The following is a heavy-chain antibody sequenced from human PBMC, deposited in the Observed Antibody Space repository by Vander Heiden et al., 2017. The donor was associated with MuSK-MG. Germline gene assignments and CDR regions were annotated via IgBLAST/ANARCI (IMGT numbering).Heavy chain of an antibody. V-gene: IGHV4-59*01. J-gene: IGHJ4*02. CDR3: ARNCPAPTCKDFDY. CDR1: GDFLGGYF. Sequence: QVQLQESGPGLVKPSETLSLTCTVSGDFLGGYFWSWIRQPPGKGLEWIGYTGSSIYNPSLGSRVTISTDNSKNQFSLKLTSVTSADTAVYYCARNCPAPTCKDFDYWGQGTLVTVSS. CDR2: YTGSS. D-gene: IGHD2-8*02.